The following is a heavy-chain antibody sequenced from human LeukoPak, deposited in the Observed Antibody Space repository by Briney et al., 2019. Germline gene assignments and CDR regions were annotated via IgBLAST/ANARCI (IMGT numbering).Heavy chain of an antibody. Sequence: GSLRLSCAASGFSFSTYALHWFRQAPAKGLEWLPLLWHDASHTFYTDSVKGRFTISRDNSKNTVYLQMNSLGGEDTAVYYCAREIFGSGSYPDYWGQGTLVTVSS. CDR3: AREIFGSGSYPDY. D-gene: IGHD3-10*01. V-gene: IGHV3-33*01. CDR1: GFSFSTYA. J-gene: IGHJ4*02. CDR2: LWHDASHT.